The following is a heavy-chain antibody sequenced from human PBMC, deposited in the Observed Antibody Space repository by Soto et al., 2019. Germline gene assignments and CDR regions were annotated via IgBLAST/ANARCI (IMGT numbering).Heavy chain of an antibody. CDR2: ISYDGSNK. CDR1: GFTFSSYA. CDR3: ARDGYNYYYYYGMDV. V-gene: IGHV3-30-3*01. D-gene: IGHD5-12*01. J-gene: IGHJ6*02. Sequence: GGSLRLSCAASGFTFSSYAMHWVRQAPGKGLEWVAVISYDGSNKYYADSVKGRFTISRDNSKNTLYLQMNSLRAEDTAVYYCARDGYNYYYYYGMDVWGQGTTVTVSS.